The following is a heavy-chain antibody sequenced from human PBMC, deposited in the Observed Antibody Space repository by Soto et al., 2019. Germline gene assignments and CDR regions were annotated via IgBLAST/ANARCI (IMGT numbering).Heavy chain of an antibody. Sequence: QVQLQESGPGLVKPSGTLSLTCAVSGGSISSSNWWRWVRQPPGKGLEWIGEIYHSGSTNYNPSLKSRVTISVDKSKNRFSLRLCPGTAADTAVYYCARAQSISYGMDVWGQGTTVPVSS. CDR2: IYHSGST. V-gene: IGHV4-4*02. D-gene: IGHD3-3*02. J-gene: IGHJ6*02. CDR3: ARAQSISYGMDV. CDR1: GGSISSSNW.